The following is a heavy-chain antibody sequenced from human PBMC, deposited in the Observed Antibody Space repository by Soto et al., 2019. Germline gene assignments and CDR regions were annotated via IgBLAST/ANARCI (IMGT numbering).Heavy chain of an antibody. V-gene: IGHV1-46*01. CDR3: ARDGALYDSSAYYFLY. CDR2: INPSGGST. D-gene: IGHD3-22*01. J-gene: IGHJ4*02. CDR1: GYTFTSYY. Sequence: ASVKVSCKASGYTFTSYYMHWVRQAPGQGLEWMGIINPSGGSTSYAQKFQGRVTITADESTSTGYMELRSLRSDDTAVYYCARDGALYDSSAYYFLYWGQGTLVTVSS.